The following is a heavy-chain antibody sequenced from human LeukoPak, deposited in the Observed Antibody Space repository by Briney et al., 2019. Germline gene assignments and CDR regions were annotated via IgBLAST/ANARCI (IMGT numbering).Heavy chain of an antibody. Sequence: ASVNVSCKTSGYTFTSYYIHWVRQAPGQGLEWMGIINPSGGSTSYAQKFQGRVTMTRDTSTSTVYMYLSSLRSEDTAVYYCARDSLYGVVDCWGQGTLVTVSS. CDR3: ARDSLYGVVDC. CDR1: GYTFTSYY. CDR2: INPSGGST. D-gene: IGHD4-17*01. J-gene: IGHJ4*02. V-gene: IGHV1-46*01.